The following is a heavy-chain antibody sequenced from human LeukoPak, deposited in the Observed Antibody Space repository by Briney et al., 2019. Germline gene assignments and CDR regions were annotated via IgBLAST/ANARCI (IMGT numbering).Heavy chain of an antibody. D-gene: IGHD3-9*01. CDR2: INTDGSST. Sequence: GGSLRLSCAASGFTFSSSWMHWVCQAPGKGLVWVSRINTDGSSTSYADSVKGRFTISRANAKNTLYLQMSSLGAEDTAVFYCARHLVYGYYFDYWRQGTLVTVSS. V-gene: IGHV3-74*01. CDR1: GFTFSSSW. CDR3: ARHLVYGYYFDY. J-gene: IGHJ4*02.